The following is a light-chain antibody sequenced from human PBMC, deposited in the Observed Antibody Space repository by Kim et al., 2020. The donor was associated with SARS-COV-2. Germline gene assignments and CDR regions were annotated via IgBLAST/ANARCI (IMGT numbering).Light chain of an antibody. CDR2: EVY. CDR3: SSFINSNTVM. V-gene: IGLV2-18*02. CDR1: SSDVGGYNR. J-gene: IGLJ3*02. Sequence: GQSVTISCTGSSSDVGGYNRVSWFQQPPGTAPRVIIYEVYKRPSGVPDRFSGAKSGNTASLTISGLHADDEADYYCSSFINSNTVMFGGGTQLTVL.